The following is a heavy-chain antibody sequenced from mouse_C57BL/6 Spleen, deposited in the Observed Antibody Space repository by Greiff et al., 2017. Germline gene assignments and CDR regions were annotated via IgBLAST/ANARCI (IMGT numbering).Heavy chain of an antibody. Sequence: EVQLVESEGGLVQPGSSMKLSCTASGFTFSDYYMAWVRQVPVKGLEWVANINYDGSSTYYLDPLKSRFIISRDHAKNTLYLQMSSLKSEDTATDYCGRDFGSIYYAMDYWGQGTSVTVSS. CDR1: GFTFSDYY. CDR2: INYDGSST. CDR3: GRDFGSIYYAMDY. D-gene: IGHD2-10*02. V-gene: IGHV5-16*01. J-gene: IGHJ4*01.